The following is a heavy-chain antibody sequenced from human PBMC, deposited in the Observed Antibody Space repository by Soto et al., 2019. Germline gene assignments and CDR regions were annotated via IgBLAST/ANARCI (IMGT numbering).Heavy chain of an antibody. V-gene: IGHV3-23*01. J-gene: IGHJ4*02. CDR1: GFIFNKYA. D-gene: IGHD4-17*01. CDR3: ARVRLRPYNFAY. Sequence: GGSLRLSCAVSGFIFNKYAMYWVRLAPGPGQQLVAGISASGVSTYYADPVKGRFIISRDNSKNTLFLQMNSLRAEDTAIYYCARVRLRPYNFAYWGLGPLVPVSS. CDR2: ISASGVST.